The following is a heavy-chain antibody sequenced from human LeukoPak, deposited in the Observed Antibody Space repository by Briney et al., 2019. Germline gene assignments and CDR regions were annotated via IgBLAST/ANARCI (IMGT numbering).Heavy chain of an antibody. D-gene: IGHD5-18*01. CDR1: GYTLTELS. V-gene: IGHV1-24*01. Sequence: ASVKVSCKVSGYTLTELSMHWARQAPGRGLEWMGGFDPEDGETIYAQKFQGRVTMTEDTSTDTAYMELSSLRSEDTAVYYCATPTAMVTSFDYWGQGTLVTVSS. CDR2: FDPEDGET. J-gene: IGHJ4*02. CDR3: ATPTAMVTSFDY.